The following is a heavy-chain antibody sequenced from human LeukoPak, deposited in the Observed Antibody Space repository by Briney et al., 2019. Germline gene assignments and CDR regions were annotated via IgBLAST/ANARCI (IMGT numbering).Heavy chain of an antibody. CDR1: GGSISGSY. Sequence: SETLSLTCTVSGGSISGSYWSWIRQPPGKGLEWIGYIFCTGDNNYNPSLKTRATVSMDTSKNQFSLKMTSVTAADTAVYYCARHTYARPFDFWGQGTLVTVSS. CDR3: ARHTYARPFDF. CDR2: IFCTGDN. V-gene: IGHV4-59*08. D-gene: IGHD6-6*01. J-gene: IGHJ4*02.